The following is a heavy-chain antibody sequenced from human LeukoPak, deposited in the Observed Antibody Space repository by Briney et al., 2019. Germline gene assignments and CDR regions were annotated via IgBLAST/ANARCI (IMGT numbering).Heavy chain of an antibody. V-gene: IGHV1-2*02. J-gene: IGHJ4*02. CDR2: INPNSGGT. CDR1: GYTFTGYY. CDR3: ARGLYYDFWSLDY. D-gene: IGHD3-3*01. Sequence: ASVKVSCKASGYTFTGYYMHWVRQAPGQGLEWMGWINPNSGGTNYAQQFQGRVTMTRDTSISTAYMELSRLRSDDTAVYYCARGLYYDFWSLDYWGQGTLVTVSS.